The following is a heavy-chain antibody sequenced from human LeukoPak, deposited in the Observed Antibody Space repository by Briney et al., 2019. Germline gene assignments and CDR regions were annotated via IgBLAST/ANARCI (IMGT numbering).Heavy chain of an antibody. Sequence: ASVKVSCKASGYTFTSYYMHWVRQAPGQGLEWMGIINPSGGSTSYAQKFQSRVTMTRDTSTSTVYMELSSLRSGDTAVYYCARETYYYDSSGYLGYWGQGTLVTVSS. J-gene: IGHJ4*02. CDR2: INPSGGST. D-gene: IGHD3-22*01. CDR3: ARETYYYDSSGYLGY. CDR1: GYTFTSYY. V-gene: IGHV1-46*01.